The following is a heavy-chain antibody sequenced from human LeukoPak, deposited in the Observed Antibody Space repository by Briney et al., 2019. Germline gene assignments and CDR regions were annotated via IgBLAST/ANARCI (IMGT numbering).Heavy chain of an antibody. CDR1: GDSITSRDYY. D-gene: IGHD6-13*01. J-gene: IGHJ5*02. CDR2: IYYSGST. Sequence: SETLSLTCTVSGDSITSRDYYWSWIRQHPGKGLEWIGYIYYSGSTYYNPSLKSRVTISVDTSKNQFSLKLSSVTAADTAVYYCARAAAGTNMNWFDPWGQGTLVTVSS. CDR3: ARAAAGTNMNWFDP. V-gene: IGHV4-31*03.